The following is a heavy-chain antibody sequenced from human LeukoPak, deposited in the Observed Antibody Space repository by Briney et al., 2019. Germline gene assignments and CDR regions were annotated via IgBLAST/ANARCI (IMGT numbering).Heavy chain of an antibody. CDR1: GYTFTSYY. Sequence: ASVKVSCKASGYTFTSYYMHWVRQAPGQGLEWMGIINPSGGSTSYAQKFQGRVTMTRDTSTSTVYMELSSLRSEDTAVYYCARLDGGDGYNYSVDYWGQGTLVTVSS. J-gene: IGHJ4*02. V-gene: IGHV1-46*01. CDR2: INPSGGST. CDR3: ARLDGGDGYNYSVDY. D-gene: IGHD5-24*01.